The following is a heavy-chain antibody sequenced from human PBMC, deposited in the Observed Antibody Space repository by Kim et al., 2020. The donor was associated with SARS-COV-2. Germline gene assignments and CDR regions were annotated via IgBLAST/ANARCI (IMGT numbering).Heavy chain of an antibody. CDR2: INAANGNT. CDR1: GYTFARSG. J-gene: IGHJ4*02. CDR3: ARHTGDSVELDY. D-gene: IGHD2-21*02. V-gene: IGHV1-3*01. Sequence: ASVKVSCKGSGYTFARSGMHWVRQAPGQRLEWMGWINAANGNTEDSQNFQDRVSITRDTFASTVYLELNNLRSEDTAVYYCARHTGDSVELDYWGQGTLLTVSS.